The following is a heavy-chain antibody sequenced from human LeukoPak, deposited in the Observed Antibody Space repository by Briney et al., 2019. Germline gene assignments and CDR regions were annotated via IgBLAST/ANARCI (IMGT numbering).Heavy chain of an antibody. CDR3: TTGVRDSSGYYNFDY. CDR1: GFTFSNAW. CDR2: IKSKTDGGTI. J-gene: IGHJ4*02. Sequence: GGSLRLSCAASGFTFSNAWMNWVRQSPGKGLELVGRIKSKTDGGTIDYGAPVKGRFTISRDDSKNTLFLQMNSLKAEDTAMYHCTTGVRDSSGYYNFDYWGQGTLVTVSS. V-gene: IGHV3-15*01. D-gene: IGHD3-22*01.